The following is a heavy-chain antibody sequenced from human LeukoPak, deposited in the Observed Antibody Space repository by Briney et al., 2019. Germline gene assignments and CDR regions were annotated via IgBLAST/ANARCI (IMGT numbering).Heavy chain of an antibody. CDR3: AKHTPGYCSSTTCYVGVAFEI. D-gene: IGHD2-2*01. Sequence: GGSLRLSCAASGFTFSSYGMHWVRQAPGKGLEWVAVIWYDGSNKYYADSVKGRFTISRDNSKNTLYLQMNSLRAEDTAVYYCAKHTPGYCSSTTCYVGVAFEIWGQGTMVTVSS. CDR1: GFTFSSYG. CDR2: IWYDGSNK. V-gene: IGHV3-33*06. J-gene: IGHJ3*02.